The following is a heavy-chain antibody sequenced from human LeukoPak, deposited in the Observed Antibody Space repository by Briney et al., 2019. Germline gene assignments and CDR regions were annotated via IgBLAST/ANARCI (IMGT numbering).Heavy chain of an antibody. CDR1: GFTFSSYG. J-gene: IGHJ6*04. V-gene: IGHV3-23*01. Sequence: PGGSLRLSCAASGFTFSSYGMSWVRQAPGKGLEWVSGISGSGGRTYYTDSVKGRFTISRDNSKTTLYLQMNSLRAEDTAVYYCAELGITMIGGVWGKGTTVTISS. D-gene: IGHD3-10*02. CDR3: AELGITMIGGV. CDR2: ISGSGGRT.